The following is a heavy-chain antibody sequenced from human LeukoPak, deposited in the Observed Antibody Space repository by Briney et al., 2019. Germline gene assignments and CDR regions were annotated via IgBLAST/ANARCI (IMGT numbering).Heavy chain of an antibody. CDR2: IISSSTFI. V-gene: IGHV3-21*01. D-gene: IGHD2-15*01. CDR3: ARVETEWWYAGY. CDR1: GFMFSSSS. J-gene: IGHJ4*02. Sequence: PGGSLRLSCAASGFMFSSSSMNWVRQAPGKGLEWVSSIISSSTFISYADSLKGRFIISRDNAKNSLYLQMNSLRVEDTAVYYCARVETEWWYAGYWGQRTLVTVSS.